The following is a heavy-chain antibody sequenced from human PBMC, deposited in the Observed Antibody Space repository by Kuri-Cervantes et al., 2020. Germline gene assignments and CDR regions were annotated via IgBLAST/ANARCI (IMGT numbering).Heavy chain of an antibody. CDR2: ISGSGGST. Sequence: GGSLRLSCAASGFTFSSYAMSWVRQAPGKGLEWVSAISGSGGSTYYADSVKGRFTISRDNSKNTLYLQMNSLRAEDTAVYYCAKDSGYCSGGSCPGHYWGQGTLVTVSS. CDR3: AKDSGYCSGGSCPGHY. D-gene: IGHD2-15*01. CDR1: GFTFSSYA. V-gene: IGHV3-23*01. J-gene: IGHJ4*02.